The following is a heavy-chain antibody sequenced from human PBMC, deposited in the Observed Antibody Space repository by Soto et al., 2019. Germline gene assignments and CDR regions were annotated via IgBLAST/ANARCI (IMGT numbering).Heavy chain of an antibody. CDR3: ARRYGYSFDY. V-gene: IGHV4-59*08. CDR1: GGSISSYD. Sequence: PSEPLSLTCSVFGGSISSYDWSWIRQPPGKGLEWIGYIYNSGRTNYNPSLKSRVTISVDTSKNQFSLKLSSVTAADTAVYYCARRYGYSFDYWGQGTLVTVSS. CDR2: IYNSGRT. D-gene: IGHD1-1*01. J-gene: IGHJ4*02.